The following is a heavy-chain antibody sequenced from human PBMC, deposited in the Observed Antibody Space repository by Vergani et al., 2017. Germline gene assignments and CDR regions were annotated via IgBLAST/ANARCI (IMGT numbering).Heavy chain of an antibody. V-gene: IGHV3-23*01. CDR2: ISGSGGST. D-gene: IGHD6-6*01. J-gene: IGHJ6*02. CDR1: GGSISSSSYY. Sequence: LQLQESGPGLVKPSETLSLTCTVSGGSISSSSYYWGWIRQPPGKGLEWVSAISGSGGSTYYADSVKGRFTISRENSKNTLYLQMNSLRAEDTAVYYCAKEGSSSDSIYYYYYGMDVWGQGTTVTVSS. CDR3: AKEGSSSDSIYYYYYGMDV.